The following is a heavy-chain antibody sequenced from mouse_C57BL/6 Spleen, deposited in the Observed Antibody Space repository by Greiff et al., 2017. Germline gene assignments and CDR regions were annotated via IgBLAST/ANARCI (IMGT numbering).Heavy chain of an antibody. CDR3: ARPAYGNPYYYAMDY. V-gene: IGHV5-17*01. CDR1: GFTFSDYG. D-gene: IGHD2-1*01. J-gene: IGHJ4*01. Sequence: EVKLMESGGGLVKPGGSLKLSCAASGFTFSDYGMHWVRQAPEKGLEWVAYISSGSSTIYYADTVKGRFTISRDNAKNTLFLQMTSLRSEDTAMDYCARPAYGNPYYYAMDYWGQGTSVTVSS. CDR2: ISSGSSTI.